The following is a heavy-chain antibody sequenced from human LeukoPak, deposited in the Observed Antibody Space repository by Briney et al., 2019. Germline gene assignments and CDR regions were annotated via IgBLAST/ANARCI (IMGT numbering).Heavy chain of an antibody. CDR3: ARHIAVAGTGYYYYGMDV. CDR1: GYSFTSYW. V-gene: IGHV5-10-1*01. D-gene: IGHD6-19*01. Sequence: GESLKISCKGSGYSFTSYWISWVRRMPGKGLEWMGRIDPSDSYTNYSPSFQGHVTISADKSISTAYLQWSSLKASDTAMYYCARHIAVAGTGYYYYGMDVWGKGTTVTVSS. J-gene: IGHJ6*04. CDR2: IDPSDSYT.